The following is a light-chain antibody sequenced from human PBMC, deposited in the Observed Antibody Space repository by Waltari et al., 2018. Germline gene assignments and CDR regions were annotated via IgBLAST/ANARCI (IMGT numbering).Light chain of an antibody. J-gene: IGLJ1*01. Sequence: SYELTQPPSLSVAPGMTAIITCGGDNIGSKSVHWYQRKPGQAPVLVISYDKDRPSGIPERFPGSNSGNPATLTISSVEAGDEGDYYCQVWDANNEPGVFGTGTEVTVL. V-gene: IGLV3-21*04. CDR3: QVWDANNEPGV. CDR2: YDK. CDR1: NIGSKS.